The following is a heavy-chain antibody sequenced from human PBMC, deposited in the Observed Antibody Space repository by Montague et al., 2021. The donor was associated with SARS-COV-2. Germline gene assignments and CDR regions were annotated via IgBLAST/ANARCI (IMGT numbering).Heavy chain of an antibody. CDR1: GFTFSAYA. D-gene: IGHD3-10*01. V-gene: IGHV3-23*01. Sequence: SLRLSCAASGFTFSAYAMNWVRQAPGRGLEWVVGVSGGVGNTYYADSVKGRFTISRDNSKKALYLQLNTLRPEDTAVYYCAKGMDRMVQGIIIWKDGDYFDFWGQGTLVAVSS. CDR2: VSGGVGNT. CDR3: AKGMDRMVQGIIIWKDGDYFDF. J-gene: IGHJ4*02.